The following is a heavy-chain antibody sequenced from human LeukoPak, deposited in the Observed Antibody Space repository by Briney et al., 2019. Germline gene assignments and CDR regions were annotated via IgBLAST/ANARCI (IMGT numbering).Heavy chain of an antibody. D-gene: IGHD5-12*01. J-gene: IGHJ5*02. CDR1: GFTFSSNY. V-gene: IGHV3-53*01. CDR2: IYNVGST. CDR3: ARGTPYRKEAS. Sequence: PGGSLRLSCAASGFTFSSNYMSWVRQAPGKGLEWVSVIYNVGSTYYPDSVKGRFTISRDNSKNTVYLQMNSLRAEDTAVYYCARGTPYRKEASWGQGTLVTVSS.